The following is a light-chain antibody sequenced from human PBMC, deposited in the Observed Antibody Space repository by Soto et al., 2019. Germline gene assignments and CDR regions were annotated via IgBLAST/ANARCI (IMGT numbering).Light chain of an antibody. V-gene: IGLV3-21*04. CDR1: NIGSKT. CDR2: YDS. Sequence: SYELTQPPSVSVAPGETARITCGGKNIGSKTVHWYQQKTGQAPVLVIYYDSDRPSGIPERFSGSNSGNTATLTVSRVAAGDEADYYCHVWDTTGDHPLFGGGTKLTVL. J-gene: IGLJ2*01. CDR3: HVWDTTGDHPL.